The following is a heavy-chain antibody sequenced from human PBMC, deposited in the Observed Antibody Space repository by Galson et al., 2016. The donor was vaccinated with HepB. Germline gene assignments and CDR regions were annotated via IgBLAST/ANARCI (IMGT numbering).Heavy chain of an antibody. CDR1: GFTFSSYG. D-gene: IGHD2-21*02. CDR2: ISYDGGDK. CDR3: AKLDCGRDCPRDD. V-gene: IGHV3-30*19. Sequence: SLRLSCAAYGFTFSSYGMHWVRQAPGKGLGWVAVISYDGGDKHYADSVKGRFTVSRDNSKNTLFLQMNSLRVEDTAVYYCAKLDCGRDCPRDDWGQGTQVTVS. J-gene: IGHJ4*02.